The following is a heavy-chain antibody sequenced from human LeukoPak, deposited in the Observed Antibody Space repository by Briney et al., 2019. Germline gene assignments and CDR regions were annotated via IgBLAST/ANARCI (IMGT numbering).Heavy chain of an antibody. J-gene: IGHJ6*02. CDR1: GGSISSYY. Sequence: SETLSLTCTVSGGSISSYYWSWIRQPPGKGLEWIGYIYYSGSTNYNPSLKSRVTISVDTSKNQFSLNLSSVTAADTAVYYCARVGAWDSSGYYHGDYAMDVWGQGTTVTVSS. CDR3: ARVGAWDSSGYYHGDYAMDV. CDR2: IYYSGST. V-gene: IGHV4-59*01. D-gene: IGHD3-22*01.